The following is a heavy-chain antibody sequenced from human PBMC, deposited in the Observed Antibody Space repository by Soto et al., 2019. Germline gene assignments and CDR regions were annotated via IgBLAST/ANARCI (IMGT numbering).Heavy chain of an antibody. CDR3: ARDLDTAMESYFDY. V-gene: IGHV3-33*01. CDR2: IWYDGSNK. Sequence: GGSLRLSCAASGFTFSSYGMHWVRQAPGKGLEWVAVIWYDGSNKYYADYVKGRFTISRDNSKNTLYLQMNSLRAEDTAVYYCARDLDTAMESYFDYWGQGTLVTVSS. CDR1: GFTFSSYG. D-gene: IGHD5-18*01. J-gene: IGHJ4*02.